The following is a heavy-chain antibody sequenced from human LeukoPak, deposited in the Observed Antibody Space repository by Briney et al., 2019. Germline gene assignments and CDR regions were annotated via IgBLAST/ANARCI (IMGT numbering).Heavy chain of an antibody. V-gene: IGHV3-11*06. Sequence: GGSLRLSCAASGFTFSDYYMSWIRLAPGKGLGCISYISSSGSYTKYADSVKGRFTISRDNAKNSLYLQMNSLRVEDTAVYYCARAVGAAGIYYWGQGTLVTVSS. D-gene: IGHD6-13*01. J-gene: IGHJ4*02. CDR3: ARAVGAAGIYY. CDR1: GFTFSDYY. CDR2: ISSSGSYT.